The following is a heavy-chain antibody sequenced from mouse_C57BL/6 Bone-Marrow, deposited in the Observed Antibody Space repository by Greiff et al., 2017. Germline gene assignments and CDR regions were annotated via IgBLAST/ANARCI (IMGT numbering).Heavy chain of an antibody. CDR3: ARETGRAWCAY. J-gene: IGHJ3*01. CDR2: IDPSDSYT. D-gene: IGHD3-2*01. Sequence: VQLQQPGAELVRPGTSVKLSCKASGYTFTSYWMHWVKQRPGQGLEWIGVIDPSDSYTNYNQKFKGKATLTVDTSSSTAYMQLSSLTSEDSAVYYGARETGRAWCAYWGQGTLVTVSA. CDR1: GYTFTSYW. V-gene: IGHV1-59*01.